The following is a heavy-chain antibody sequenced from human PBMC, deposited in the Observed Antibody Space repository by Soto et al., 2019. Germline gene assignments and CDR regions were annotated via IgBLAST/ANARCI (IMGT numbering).Heavy chain of an antibody. Sequence: GGSLRLSCAASGFTFSNAWMSWVRQAPGKGLEWVGRIKSKTDGGTTDYAAPVKGRFTISRDDSKNTLYLQMNSLKTEDTAVYYCTTDQSSYDFWSGYGYYYYYMDVWGKGTTVTVSS. V-gene: IGHV3-15*01. D-gene: IGHD3-3*01. J-gene: IGHJ6*03. CDR1: GFTFSNAW. CDR2: IKSKTDGGTT. CDR3: TTDQSSYDFWSGYGYYYYYMDV.